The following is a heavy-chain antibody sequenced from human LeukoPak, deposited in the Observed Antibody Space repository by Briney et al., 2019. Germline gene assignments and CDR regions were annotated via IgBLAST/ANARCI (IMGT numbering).Heavy chain of an antibody. CDR1: GGSISSASNY. V-gene: IGHV4-39*01. CDR2: IYYSGCT. Sequence: SETLSLTCAVSGGSISSASNYWGWIRQPPGKGLEWIGTIYYSGCTYYNPSLKSRVTISIDTSKNQFSLRLSSVTAADTAVFYCARSTDGTTSSGWYVDYWGQGTLVTVSS. J-gene: IGHJ4*02. CDR3: ARSTDGTTSSGWYVDY. D-gene: IGHD6-13*01.